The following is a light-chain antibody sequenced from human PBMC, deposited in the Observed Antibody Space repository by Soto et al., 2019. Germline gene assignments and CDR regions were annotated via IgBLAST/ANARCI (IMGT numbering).Light chain of an antibody. CDR1: SSDVGVYNY. J-gene: IGLJ2*01. CDR2: DVS. Sequence: QSALTQPASVSGSPGQSSTISCNGTSSDVGVYNYVSCYQQHPGKAPKLMIYDVSNRPSGVSNRFSGSKSGNTASLTISGRQAEDEADYYCSSYTSSSTLDVVFGGGTKLTVL. CDR3: SSYTSSSTLDVV. V-gene: IGLV2-14*01.